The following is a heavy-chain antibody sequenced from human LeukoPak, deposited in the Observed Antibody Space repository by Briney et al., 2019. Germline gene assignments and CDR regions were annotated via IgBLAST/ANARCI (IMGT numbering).Heavy chain of an antibody. CDR3: AKDGDSRQFDY. CDR1: GFTFDDYA. D-gene: IGHD3-22*01. V-gene: IGHV3-9*01. J-gene: IGHJ4*02. CDR2: ISWNSGSI. Sequence: QPGGSLRLSCAASGFTFDDYAMHWVRQAPGKGLEWVSGISWNSGSIGYADSVKGRFTISRDNAKNSLYLQMNSLRAEDTALYYCAKDGDSRQFDYWGQGILVTVSS.